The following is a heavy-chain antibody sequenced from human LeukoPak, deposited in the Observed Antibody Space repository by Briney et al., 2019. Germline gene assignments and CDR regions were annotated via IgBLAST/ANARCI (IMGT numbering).Heavy chain of an antibody. CDR1: GYTFTSYY. J-gene: IGHJ4*02. V-gene: IGHV1-46*01. Sequence: ASVKVSCKASGYTFTSYYIHWVRQAPGQGLEWMGITNPSGGSRTYAQKFQGRVTMTRDTSTSTVYMELSSLKSEDTALYYCARTANSIATTAYSSSSIDYWGQGTLVTVSS. CDR2: TNPSGGSR. CDR3: ARTANSIATTAYSSSSIDY. D-gene: IGHD6-6*01.